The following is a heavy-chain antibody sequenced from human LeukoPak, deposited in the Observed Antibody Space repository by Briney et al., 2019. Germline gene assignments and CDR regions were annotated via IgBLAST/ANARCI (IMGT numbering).Heavy chain of an antibody. CDR1: GFILSSYW. V-gene: IGHV3-74*03. CDR3: ARMAAVAGTNY. J-gene: IGHJ4*02. D-gene: IGHD6-19*01. CDR2: INSDGSSI. Sequence: GGSLRLSCAASGFILSSYWMHWVRQAPGKGLVWVSRINSDGSSITYADSVKGRFTLSRDNAKNKLYLQMNSLRAEDTAVYYCARMAAVAGTNYWGQGSLVTVSS.